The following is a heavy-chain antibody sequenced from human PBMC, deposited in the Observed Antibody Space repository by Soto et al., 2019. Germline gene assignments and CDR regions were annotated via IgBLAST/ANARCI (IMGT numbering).Heavy chain of an antibody. V-gene: IGHV1-69*13. CDR2: IIPVFGSA. J-gene: IGHJ6*02. D-gene: IGHD2-2*01. CDR3: ARGTRDCSTTSCYSPQGYYRHDMDV. Sequence: SVKVSCKASGGTFSSYAISWVRQAPGQGLEWMGGIIPVFGSATYGQKFRGRVTITADESTSTAYMDLSSLRSEDSALYYCARGTRDCSTTSCYSPQGYYRHDMDVWGPGTTVTISS. CDR1: GGTFSSYA.